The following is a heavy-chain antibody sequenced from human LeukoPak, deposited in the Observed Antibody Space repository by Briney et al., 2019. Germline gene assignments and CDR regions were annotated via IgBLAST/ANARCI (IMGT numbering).Heavy chain of an antibody. J-gene: IGHJ4*02. V-gene: IGHV3-23*01. CDR1: GFXFSTYG. CDR2: MGGSGDST. CDR3: AKDRQQLANLEY. D-gene: IGHD6-13*01. Sequence: PGGSLRLSCAATGFXFSTYGITWVRQAPGKGLEWLSGMGGSGDSTYYADTVKGRFTISRDNSKDTVYLQMNSLRGEDTAVYYCAKDRQQLANLEYWGQGTLVTVSS.